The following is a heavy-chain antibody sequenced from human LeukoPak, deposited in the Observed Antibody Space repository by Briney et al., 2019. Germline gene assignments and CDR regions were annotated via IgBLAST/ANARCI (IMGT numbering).Heavy chain of an antibody. CDR2: IGGDGTT. Sequence: PGGPLRLSCATSGFTFSNCGMSWVRQAPGKGLQWLSVIGGDGTTYYADSVKGRFTVSRDNSENTLYLQMNSLRAEDTAVYYCAKGPYGLGIYYGMDVWGQGTTVTV. J-gene: IGHJ6*02. CDR1: GFTFSNCG. D-gene: IGHD3-10*01. V-gene: IGHV3-23*01. CDR3: AKGPYGLGIYYGMDV.